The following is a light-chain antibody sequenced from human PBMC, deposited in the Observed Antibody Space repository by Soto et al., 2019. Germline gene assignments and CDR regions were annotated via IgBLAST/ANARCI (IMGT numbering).Light chain of an antibody. CDR2: AAS. CDR1: QDIRNF. V-gene: IGKV1-27*01. J-gene: IGKJ3*01. Sequence: DIQMTQSPTSLSASVGDRVTITCRASQDIRNFVDWYQQKPGKAPKLLIYAASTLQSGVPSRFSGSGSGIDFTLTISSLQPGDFATYSCQRYSSVPVFGPGTKVEIK. CDR3: QRYSSVPV.